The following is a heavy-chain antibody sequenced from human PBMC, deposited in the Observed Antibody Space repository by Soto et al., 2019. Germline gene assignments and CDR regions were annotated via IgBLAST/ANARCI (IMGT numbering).Heavy chain of an antibody. CDR2: INPNSGGT. CDR1: GYTFTGYY. J-gene: IGHJ5*02. V-gene: IGHV1-2*02. Sequence: QVQLVQSGAEVKKPGASVKVSCKASGYTFTGYYMHWVRQAPGQGLEWMGWINPNSGGTNYAQKFQGRVIMTRDTSISTAYMELSRLRSDDTAVYYCARDPTRIAARPGNWFDPWGQGTLVTVSS. D-gene: IGHD6-6*01. CDR3: ARDPTRIAARPGNWFDP.